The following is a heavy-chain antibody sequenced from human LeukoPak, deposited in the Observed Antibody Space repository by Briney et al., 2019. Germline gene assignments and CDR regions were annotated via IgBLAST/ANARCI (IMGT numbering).Heavy chain of an antibody. V-gene: IGHV1-69*06. CDR3: ARGDFQGSSGWYWDYFDY. Sequence: GASVKVSCKASGGTFSSYAISWVRQAPGQGLEWMGGIIPIFGTTNYAQKFQDRVTITADKSTSTAYMELNSLRAEDTAVYYCARGDFQGSSGWYWDYFDYWGQGTLVTVSS. CDR2: IIPIFGTT. D-gene: IGHD6-19*01. CDR1: GGTFSSYA. J-gene: IGHJ4*02.